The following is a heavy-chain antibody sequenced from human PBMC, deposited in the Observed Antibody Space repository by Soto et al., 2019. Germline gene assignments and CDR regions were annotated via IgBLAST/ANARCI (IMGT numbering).Heavy chain of an antibody. CDR1: GFTVSSNY. CDR2: IYSGGSGST. Sequence: GGSLRLSCAASGFTVSSNYMSWVRQAPGKGLEWVSVIYSGGSGSTYYADSVKGRFTISRDISKNTVYLQMNSLRAEDTAVYYCARDGSSRPTEYWGQGTLVTVSS. J-gene: IGHJ4*02. CDR3: ARDGSSRPTEY. V-gene: IGHV3-66*01. D-gene: IGHD3-10*01.